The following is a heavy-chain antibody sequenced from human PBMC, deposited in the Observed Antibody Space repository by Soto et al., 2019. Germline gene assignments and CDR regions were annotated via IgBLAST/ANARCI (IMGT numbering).Heavy chain of an antibody. J-gene: IGHJ4*02. CDR3: ASGRPQKSYGDLPFTY. V-gene: IGHV4-31*03. Sequence: QVQLQESGPGLVKPSQTLSLTCTVSGGSISSGGYYWSWIRQHPGKGLEWIGYIYYSGSTYYNPSLKSRVTISVDTSKNQFSLKLSSVTAADTAVYYCASGRPQKSYGDLPFTYWGQGTLVTVSS. D-gene: IGHD4-17*01. CDR2: IYYSGST. CDR1: GGSISSGGYY.